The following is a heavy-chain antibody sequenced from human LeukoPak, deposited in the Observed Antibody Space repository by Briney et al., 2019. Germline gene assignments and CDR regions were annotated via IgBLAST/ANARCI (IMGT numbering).Heavy chain of an antibody. CDR1: GGSISSYY. V-gene: IGHV4-38-2*02. Sequence: SETLSLTCTVSGGSISSYYWSWIRQPPGKGLEWIGSIYHSGSTYYNPSLKSRVTISVDTSKNQFSLKLSSVTAADTAVYYCARDRGEWDYDILTGYYTARFFDYWGQGTLVTVSS. D-gene: IGHD3-9*01. CDR2: IYHSGST. J-gene: IGHJ4*02. CDR3: ARDRGEWDYDILTGYYTARFFDY.